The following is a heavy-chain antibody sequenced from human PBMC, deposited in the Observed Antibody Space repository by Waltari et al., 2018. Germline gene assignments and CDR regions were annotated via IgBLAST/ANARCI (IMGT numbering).Heavy chain of an antibody. Sequence: QVQLVQSGAEVKKPGSSVKVSCKASGYTFTSYGISWVRQAPGQGLEWMGWISVFNGHTNYAQRLQGRVSMTADTSTSTSYMELRSLISDDTAVYYCARVPHRSTGWLQAPYNFDFWGQGTLVTVSS. D-gene: IGHD6-19*01. J-gene: IGHJ4*02. CDR1: GYTFTSYG. CDR2: ISVFNGHT. V-gene: IGHV1-18*01. CDR3: ARVPHRSTGWLQAPYNFDF.